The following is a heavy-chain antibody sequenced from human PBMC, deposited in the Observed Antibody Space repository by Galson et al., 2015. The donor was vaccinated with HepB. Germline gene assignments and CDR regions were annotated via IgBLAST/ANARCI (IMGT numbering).Heavy chain of an antibody. Sequence: SVKVSCKASGYTFSSFSITWVRQAPGQGLEWMGWINTYNRHTNYAQKFQGRVTMTTDTSTSTAFMELRSLRSDDTAIYYCARGAFVVVVDSIQNNWFGPWGQETLVTVSS. J-gene: IGHJ5*02. D-gene: IGHD2-15*01. CDR1: GYTFSSFS. CDR2: INTYNRHT. CDR3: ARGAFVVVVDSIQNNWFGP. V-gene: IGHV1-18*01.